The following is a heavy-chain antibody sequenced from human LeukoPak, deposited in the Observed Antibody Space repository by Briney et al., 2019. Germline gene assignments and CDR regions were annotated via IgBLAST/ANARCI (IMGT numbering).Heavy chain of an antibody. CDR2: IKSDSSTI. D-gene: IGHD1-1*01. Sequence: GSLRLSCATSGFTFSSFSMNWVRHAPGKGLEWISYIKSDSSTIYYADSVKGRFTISRDNAKNSLYLQMNSLRAEDTAVYYCVRDYNSCFDYWGQGTLVTVSS. CDR3: VRDYNSCFDY. J-gene: IGHJ4*02. V-gene: IGHV3-48*01. CDR1: GFTFSSFS.